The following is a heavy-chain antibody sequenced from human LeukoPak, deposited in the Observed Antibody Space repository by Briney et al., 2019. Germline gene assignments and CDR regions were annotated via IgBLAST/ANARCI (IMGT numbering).Heavy chain of an antibody. D-gene: IGHD3-9*01. CDR1: GFTFSSYW. V-gene: IGHV3-7*01. Sequence: PGGSLRLSCAASGFTFSSYWMGWVRQAPGKGLEWVANIKQDGSEKYYVDSVKGRFTISRDNARNSLYLQMNSLRAEDTAVYYCASPRYFDYYYFDYWGQGTLVTVSS. CDR3: ASPRYFDYYYFDY. CDR2: IKQDGSEK. J-gene: IGHJ4*02.